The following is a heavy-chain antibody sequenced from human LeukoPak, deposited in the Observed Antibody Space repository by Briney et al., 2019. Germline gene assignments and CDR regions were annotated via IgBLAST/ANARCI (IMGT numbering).Heavy chain of an antibody. Sequence: PGGSLTLSCAASGFTFNNYAMSWVRQTPGKGLEWVSGNDGSTYYTDSVKGRFTISRDNPKATVYLQMNNLRAADTALYFCVRHDSYIPFWGQGSLVTVSS. CDR1: GFTFNNYA. CDR3: VRHDSYIPF. D-gene: IGHD3-10*01. CDR2: NDGST. V-gene: IGHV3-23*01. J-gene: IGHJ1*01.